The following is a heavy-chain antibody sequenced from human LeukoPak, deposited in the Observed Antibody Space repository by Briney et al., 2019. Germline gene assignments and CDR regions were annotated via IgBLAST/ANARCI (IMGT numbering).Heavy chain of an antibody. CDR2: ISGSGGST. V-gene: IGHV3-23*01. D-gene: IGHD3-9*01. CDR3: AKDWRETYYDILTGSLYFQH. CDR1: GFTFSSYA. J-gene: IGHJ1*01. Sequence: PGGSLRLSCAASGFTFSSYAMSWVRQAPGKGLEWVSAISGSGGSTYYADSVKGRFTISRDNSKNTLYLQMNSLRAEDTAVYYCAKDWRETYYDILTGSLYFQHWGQGTLVTVSS.